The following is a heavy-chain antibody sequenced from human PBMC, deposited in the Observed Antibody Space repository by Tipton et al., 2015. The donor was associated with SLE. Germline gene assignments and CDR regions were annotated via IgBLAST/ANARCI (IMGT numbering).Heavy chain of an antibody. CDR1: GGSFSGYY. D-gene: IGHD1-14*01. CDR2: INHSGST. Sequence: TLSLTCAVYGGSFSGYYWSWIRQPPGKGLEWIGEINHSGSTNYNPSLKGRVTMSVDKSNNQFSLTLSSVTAADTAVYYCARDSAGITLDYWGQGARVTVSS. J-gene: IGHJ4*02. CDR3: ARDSAGITLDY. V-gene: IGHV4-34*01.